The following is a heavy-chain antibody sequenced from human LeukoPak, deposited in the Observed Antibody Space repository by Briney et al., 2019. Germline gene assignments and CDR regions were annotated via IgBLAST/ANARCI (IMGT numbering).Heavy chain of an antibody. CDR1: GFTFSSYG. V-gene: IGHV3-30*02. CDR3: AKPNDYGDYLNAFDI. J-gene: IGHJ3*02. Sequence: GGSLRLSCAASGFTFSSYGMHWVRQAPGKGLEWVAFIRYDGSNKYYADSVKGRFTISRDNSKNTLYLQMNSLRAEDTAVYYCAKPNDYGDYLNAFDIWGQGTMVTVSS. CDR2: IRYDGSNK. D-gene: IGHD4-17*01.